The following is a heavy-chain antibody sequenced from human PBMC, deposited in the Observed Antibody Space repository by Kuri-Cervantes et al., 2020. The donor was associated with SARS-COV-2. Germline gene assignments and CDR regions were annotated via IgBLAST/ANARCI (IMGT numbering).Heavy chain of an antibody. CDR3: ASSRGYSGYDLDYYYYMDV. D-gene: IGHD5-12*01. J-gene: IGHJ6*03. CDR1: GLTLRSYG. CDR2: IKQDGNEK. Sequence: GPLTLTCAPLGLTLRSYGMSWVRQAPGKGLEWVANIKQDGNEKDYVDSLKGRFTISRDNAKNSLYLQMNSLRSEDTAVYYCASSRGYSGYDLDYYYYMDVWGKGTTVTVSS. V-gene: IGHV3-7*01.